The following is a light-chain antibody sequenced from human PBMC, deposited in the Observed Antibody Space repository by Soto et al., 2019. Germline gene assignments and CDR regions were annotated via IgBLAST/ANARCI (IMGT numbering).Light chain of an antibody. CDR2: GAS. CDR1: QSVSSNN. J-gene: IGKJ2*01. CDR3: QQYNSYSA. V-gene: IGKV3-20*01. Sequence: EIVLTQSPGTLSLSPGERATLSCRASQSVSSNNLAWYQQRPGQAPRVVIYGASTRATGIPERFSGSGSGTDFTLTISRLEPEDFAVYYCQQYNSYSAFGQGTKLEIK.